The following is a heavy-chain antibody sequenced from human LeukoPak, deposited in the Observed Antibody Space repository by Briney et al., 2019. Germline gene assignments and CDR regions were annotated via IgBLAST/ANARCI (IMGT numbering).Heavy chain of an antibody. CDR2: INPNSGGT. V-gene: IGHV1-2*02. Sequence: GASVKVSCKAFGYTFTGYYMHWVRQAPGHVLEWMGWINPNSGGTNYAQKFQGRVTMTRDTSISTAYMELSRLRSDDTAVYYCARDPISGSGSYYYYMDVWGKGTTVTVSS. CDR3: ARDPISGSGSYYYYMDV. D-gene: IGHD3-10*01. CDR1: GYTFTGYY. J-gene: IGHJ6*03.